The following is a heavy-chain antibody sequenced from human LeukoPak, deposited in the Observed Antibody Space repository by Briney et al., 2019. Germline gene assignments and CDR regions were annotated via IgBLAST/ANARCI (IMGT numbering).Heavy chain of an antibody. CDR2: ISASGGST. D-gene: IGHD2-2*01. J-gene: IGHJ4*02. CDR3: AKDEKWGSTSCSGGFDY. V-gene: IGHV3-23*01. CDR1: GFTFSSYS. Sequence: GGSLRLSCAASGFTFSSYSMNWVRQAPGKGLEWVSGISASGGSTYFADSVKGRFTISRDNSKNTLYLQMNSLRAEDTAVYYCAKDEKWGSTSCSGGFDYWGQGTLVTVSS.